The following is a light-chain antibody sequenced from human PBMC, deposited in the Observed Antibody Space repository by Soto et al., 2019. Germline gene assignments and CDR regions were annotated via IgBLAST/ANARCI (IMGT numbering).Light chain of an antibody. CDR3: QHYGSSPPWT. CDR2: GAS. Sequence: EIVLTQSPGTLSLSPGERATLSCRASQSVSSSYLAWNQQKTGQAPRPLIYGASSRATGIPDRFSGSGSGTDFTLTIGRLEPEDFAVYYWQHYGSSPPWTFGQGTKVEIK. V-gene: IGKV3-20*01. J-gene: IGKJ1*01. CDR1: QSVSSSY.